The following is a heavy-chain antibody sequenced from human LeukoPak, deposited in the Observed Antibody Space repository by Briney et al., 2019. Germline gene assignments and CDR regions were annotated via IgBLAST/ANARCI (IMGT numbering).Heavy chain of an antibody. J-gene: IGHJ5*02. CDR3: ARQRGTGTTRNWFDP. V-gene: IGHV5-51*01. Sequence: GESLKISCKASGYSFTTFWIGWVRQMPGKGLEWMGIIYPGDSDTRYSPSFQGQVTISADKSISTAYLQWSSLKASDTAMYYCARQRGTGTTRNWFDPWGQGTLVTVSS. CDR1: GYSFTTFW. D-gene: IGHD1-7*01. CDR2: IYPGDSDT.